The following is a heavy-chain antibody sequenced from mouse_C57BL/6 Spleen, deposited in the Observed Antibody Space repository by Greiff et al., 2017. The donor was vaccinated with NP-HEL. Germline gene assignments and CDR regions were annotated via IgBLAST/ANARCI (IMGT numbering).Heavy chain of an antibody. Sequence: DVQLVESGGGLVQPGGSLKLSCAASGFTFSDYYMYWVRQTPEKRLEWVAYISNGGGSTYYPDTVKGRFTISRDNAKNTLYLQMSRLKSEDTAMYYCARPLYDYDGGSYYAMDYWGQGTSVTVSS. D-gene: IGHD2-4*01. CDR3: ARPLYDYDGGSYYAMDY. CDR1: GFTFSDYY. CDR2: ISNGGGST. V-gene: IGHV5-12*01. J-gene: IGHJ4*01.